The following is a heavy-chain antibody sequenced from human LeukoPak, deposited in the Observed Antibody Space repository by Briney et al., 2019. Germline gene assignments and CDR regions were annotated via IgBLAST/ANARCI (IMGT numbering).Heavy chain of an antibody. CDR3: TTPDTAMDADI. D-gene: IGHD5-18*01. Sequence: PGGSLRLSCAASGFTFSGSAMHWVRQASGKGLEWVGRIRSKANSYATAYAASVKGRFTISRDDSKNTAYLQMNSLKTEDTAVYYCTTPDTAMDADIWGQGTMVTVSS. CDR1: GFTFSGSA. J-gene: IGHJ3*02. CDR2: IRSKANSYAT. V-gene: IGHV3-73*01.